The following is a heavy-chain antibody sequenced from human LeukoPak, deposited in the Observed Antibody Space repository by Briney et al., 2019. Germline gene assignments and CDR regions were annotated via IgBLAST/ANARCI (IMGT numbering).Heavy chain of an antibody. J-gene: IGHJ4*02. V-gene: IGHV3-23*01. Sequence: GGSLRLSCAASGFTFSDYYMSWVRQAPGKGLEWVSVIGGSNGITFYVGSVKGRFTISRDNSKDTLYLQMNSLRAEDTAVYYCARNENSGWGYFDYWGQGTLVTVSS. D-gene: IGHD5-12*01. CDR3: ARNENSGWGYFDY. CDR2: IGGSNGIT. CDR1: GFTFSDYY.